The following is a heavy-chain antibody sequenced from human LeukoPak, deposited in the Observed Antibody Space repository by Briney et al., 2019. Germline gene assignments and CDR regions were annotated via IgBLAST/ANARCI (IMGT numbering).Heavy chain of an antibody. CDR2: IRYDGRNK. V-gene: IGHV3-30*02. J-gene: IGHJ4*02. CDR3: ARDSSFGFGEGPQTDY. CDR1: GFTFSTYG. Sequence: GGSLRPSCAASGFTFSTYGMHWVRQAPGKGLEWVAFIRYDGRNKYYADSVKGRFTISRDNSKNTLCLQMNSLRAEDTAVYYCARDSSFGFGEGPQTDYWGQGTLVTVSS. D-gene: IGHD3-10*01.